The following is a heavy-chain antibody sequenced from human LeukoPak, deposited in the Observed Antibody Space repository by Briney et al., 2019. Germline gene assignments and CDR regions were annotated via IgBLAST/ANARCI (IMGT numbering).Heavy chain of an antibody. CDR2: INPSNGAT. V-gene: IGHV1-2*02. Sequence: GASVRVSCKASGYIFRGYSIHWVRQVSGEGPEWMGFINPSNGATTYAEKFQARVAMSADTSINTAYMELTGLTSDDTAMYYCARDVWGISLIFPWGQGTLVTVSS. CDR1: GYIFRGYS. D-gene: IGHD3-10*01. J-gene: IGHJ4*02. CDR3: ARDVWGISLIFP.